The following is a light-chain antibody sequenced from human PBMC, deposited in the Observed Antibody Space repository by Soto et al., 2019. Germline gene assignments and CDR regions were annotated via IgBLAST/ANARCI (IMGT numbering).Light chain of an antibody. Sequence: EIVLTQSPATLSLSPGERATLSCRASQSVSSYLAWYQQKPGQAPRLLISAASSGATGLPSRFSGSGSGTEFTLTISSLQPDDFATYYCQQYNSYPLTFGGGTKVDIK. CDR2: AAS. CDR1: QSVSSY. CDR3: QQYNSYPLT. V-gene: IGKV3-15*01. J-gene: IGKJ4*01.